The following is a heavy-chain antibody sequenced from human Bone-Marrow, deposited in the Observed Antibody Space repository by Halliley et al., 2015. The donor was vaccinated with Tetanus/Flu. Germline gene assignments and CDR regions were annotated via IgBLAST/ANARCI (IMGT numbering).Heavy chain of an antibody. CDR3: ARDADYGGTTPFDY. V-gene: IGHV3-21*04. Sequence: SSIGGSSSYINYADSVKGRFTISRNNAKQSLFLQMNSLRVEDTAVYYCARDADYGGTTPFDYWGQGTLVTVSS. J-gene: IGHJ4*02. CDR2: IGGSSSYI. D-gene: IGHD4-17*01.